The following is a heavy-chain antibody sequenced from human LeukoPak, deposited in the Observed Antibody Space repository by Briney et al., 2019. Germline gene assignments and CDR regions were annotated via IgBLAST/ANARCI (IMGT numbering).Heavy chain of an antibody. CDR1: GGSISSGSYY. CDR3: ARDFPGDWFDP. CDR2: IYTSGST. J-gene: IGHJ5*02. Sequence: SETLSLTCTVSGGSISSGSYYWSWIRQPAGKGLEWIGRIYTSGSTNYNPSLKSRVPIAVDTSKNQFSLKLSSGTAADTAVYYCARDFPGDWFDPWGQGTLVTVSS. V-gene: IGHV4-61*02.